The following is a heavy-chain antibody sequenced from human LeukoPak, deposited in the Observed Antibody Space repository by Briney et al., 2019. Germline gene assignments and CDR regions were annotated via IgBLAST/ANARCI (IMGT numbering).Heavy chain of an antibody. Sequence: GGSLRLSCAASGFTFSSYWMSWVRQAPGKGLEWVANIKQDGSEKYYVDSVRGRFTISRDNAKNSLYLQMNSMRAEDTAVYYCARENLFHSGDSSGYYMYYFDYWGQGTLVTVSS. V-gene: IGHV3-7*01. CDR1: GFTFSSYW. CDR3: ARENLFHSGDSSGYYMYYFDY. D-gene: IGHD3-22*01. CDR2: IKQDGSEK. J-gene: IGHJ4*02.